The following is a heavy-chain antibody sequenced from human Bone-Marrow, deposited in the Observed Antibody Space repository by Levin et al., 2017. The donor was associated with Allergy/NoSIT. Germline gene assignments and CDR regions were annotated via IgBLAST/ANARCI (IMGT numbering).Heavy chain of an antibody. D-gene: IGHD5-18*01. CDR2: IIPIFGTA. V-gene: IGHV1-69*06. J-gene: IGHJ3*02. CDR1: GGTFSSYA. Sequence: KISCKASGGTFSSYAISWVRQAPGQGLEWMGGIIPIFGTANYAQKFQGRVTITADKSTSTAYMELSSLRSEDTAVYYCVSLRDTAMVQNAFDSWGQGTMVTVSS. CDR3: VSLRDTAMVQNAFDS.